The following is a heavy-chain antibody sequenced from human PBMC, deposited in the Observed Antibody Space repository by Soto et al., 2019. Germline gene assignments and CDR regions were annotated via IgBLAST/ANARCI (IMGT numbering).Heavy chain of an antibody. Sequence: EVQLVESGGGLVQPGGSLRLSCVASGFSFNSSSVVWVRQAPGKGLEWISYIFVTSTPIYYADSVKGRFTVSRDNTQNSLFLLMNSLRAEDTAIYYCARGADWAFGYWGQETLVTVPS. CDR1: GFSFNSSS. J-gene: IGHJ4*02. CDR2: IFVTSTPI. V-gene: IGHV3-48*04. D-gene: IGHD3-9*01. CDR3: ARGADWAFGY.